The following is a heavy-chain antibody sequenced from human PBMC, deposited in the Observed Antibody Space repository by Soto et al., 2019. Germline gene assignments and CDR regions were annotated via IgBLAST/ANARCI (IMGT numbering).Heavy chain of an antibody. CDR3: ARPRSSSRNYYGMDV. Sequence: GESLKISCKGSGYSFTSYWIGWVRQMPGKGLEWMGIIYPGDSDTRYSPSFQGQVTISADKSISTAYLQWSSLKASDTAMYYCARPRSSSRNYYGMDVWGLGTTVTVSS. CDR2: IYPGDSDT. CDR1: GYSFTSYW. V-gene: IGHV5-51*01. D-gene: IGHD6-13*01. J-gene: IGHJ6*02.